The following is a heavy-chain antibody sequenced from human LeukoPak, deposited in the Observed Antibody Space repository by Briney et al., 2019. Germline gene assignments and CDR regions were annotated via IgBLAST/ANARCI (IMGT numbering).Heavy chain of an antibody. CDR3: ARVGPPSVVTMTFDF. CDR1: GFTFSSYA. CDR2: ISGRDSST. D-gene: IGHD2-2*01. J-gene: IGHJ4*02. Sequence: GGSLRLSCAASGFTFSSYAMGWVRQAPGKGLEWVSAISGRDSSTYYADSVKGRFTISRDDSKNTLHLQMNSLRAEDTALYYCARVGPPSVVTMTFDFWGQGTLVTVSS. V-gene: IGHV3-23*01.